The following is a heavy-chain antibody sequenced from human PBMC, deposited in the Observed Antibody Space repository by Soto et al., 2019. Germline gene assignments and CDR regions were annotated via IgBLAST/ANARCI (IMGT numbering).Heavy chain of an antibody. CDR1: GFTFSNAW. CDR3: TTDLLVLMVYAIHAFDI. Sequence: GGSLRLSCAASGFTFSNAWMSWVRQAPGKGLEWVGRIKSKTDGGTTDYAAPVKGRFTISRDDSKNTLYLQMNSLKTEDTAVYYCTTDLLVLMVYAIHAFDIWGQGTMVTVSS. CDR2: IKSKTDGGTT. D-gene: IGHD2-8*01. J-gene: IGHJ3*02. V-gene: IGHV3-15*01.